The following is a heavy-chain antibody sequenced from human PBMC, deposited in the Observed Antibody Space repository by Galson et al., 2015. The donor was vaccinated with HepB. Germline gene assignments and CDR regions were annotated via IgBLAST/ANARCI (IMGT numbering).Heavy chain of an antibody. CDR1: GFTFSSYW. D-gene: IGHD2-2*01. V-gene: IGHV3-74*01. CDR3: ARDCSSTSCYSPAYYYYGMDV. J-gene: IGHJ6*02. CDR2: INSDGSST. Sequence: SLRLSCAASGFTFSSYWMHWVRQAPGKGLVWVSRINSDGSSTSYADSVKGRFTISRDNAKNTLYLQMNSLRAEDTAVYYCARDCSSTSCYSPAYYYYGMDVWGQGTTVTVSS.